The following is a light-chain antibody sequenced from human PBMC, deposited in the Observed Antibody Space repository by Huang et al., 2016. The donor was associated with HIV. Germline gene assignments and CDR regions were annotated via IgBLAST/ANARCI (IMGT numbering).Light chain of an antibody. CDR2: KAS. J-gene: IGKJ1*01. CDR1: QRINNW. V-gene: IGKV1-5*03. CDR3: QHRWT. Sequence: DIQMTQSPPTLSAFVGDRVTITCRASQRINNWLAGYQQKFGQAPKLLISKASNLENDVSSRFSGNGSGTEFTLTISSLQPDDLATYYCQHRWTFGQGTKVKI.